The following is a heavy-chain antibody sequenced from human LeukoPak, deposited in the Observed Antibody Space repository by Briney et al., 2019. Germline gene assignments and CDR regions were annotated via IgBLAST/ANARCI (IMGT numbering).Heavy chain of an antibody. CDR2: IKQDGSEK. CDR3: ARDQTSFDP. V-gene: IGHV3-7*01. J-gene: IGHJ5*02. Sequence: GVSVRLSCAASGFTFSSYWMSWVRQAPGKGWEWVANIKQDGSEKYYVDSVKGRFTISRDNAKNSLYLQMNSLRAEDTAVYYCARDQTSFDPWGQGTLVTVSS. D-gene: IGHD2-2*01. CDR1: GFTFSSYW.